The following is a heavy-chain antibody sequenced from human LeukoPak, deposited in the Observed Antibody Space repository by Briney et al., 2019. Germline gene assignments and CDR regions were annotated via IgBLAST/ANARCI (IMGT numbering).Heavy chain of an antibody. CDR3: AKDTKGGSLYGSGSYVRAFDI. D-gene: IGHD3-10*01. V-gene: IGHV3-9*01. CDR1: GFTFDDYA. Sequence: PGRSLRLSCAASGFTFDDYAMHWVRQAPGKGLEWVSGISWNSGSIGYADSVKGRFTISRDNAKNSLYLQMNSLRAEDTALYYCAKDTKGGSLYGSGSYVRAFDIWGQGTMVTVSS. CDR2: ISWNSGSI. J-gene: IGHJ3*02.